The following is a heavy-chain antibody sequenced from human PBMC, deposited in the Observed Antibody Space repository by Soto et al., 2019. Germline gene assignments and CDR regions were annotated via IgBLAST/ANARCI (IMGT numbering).Heavy chain of an antibody. CDR2: IDPIDYYT. D-gene: IGHD3-16*01. CDR3: ARRAHMSRRGETFSYYYYGMEV. J-gene: IGHJ6*02. Sequence: EVQLVQSGAEVKKPGESLRISCKGSGYSFTSYWISWVRQMPGKGLEWMGRIDPIDYYTNYSPSFQGHVTISADKSISTAYLQWSSLKASDTAMYYCARRAHMSRRGETFSYYYYGMEVWGQWTTVTVSS. CDR1: GYSFTSYW. V-gene: IGHV5-10-1*01.